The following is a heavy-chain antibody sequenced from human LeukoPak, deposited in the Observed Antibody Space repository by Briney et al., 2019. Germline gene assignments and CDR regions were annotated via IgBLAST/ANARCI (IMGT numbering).Heavy chain of an antibody. V-gene: IGHV3-53*01. Sequence: GGSLRLSCAASGVTVSSDYMSWVRQAPGKGLEWVSVIYSGGSTYYADSVKGRFTISRDNAKNSLYLQMNSLRAEDTAVYYCARFFGYGSFDYWGQGTLVTVSS. CDR3: ARFFGYGSFDY. J-gene: IGHJ4*02. CDR2: IYSGGST. CDR1: GVTVSSDY. D-gene: IGHD3-10*01.